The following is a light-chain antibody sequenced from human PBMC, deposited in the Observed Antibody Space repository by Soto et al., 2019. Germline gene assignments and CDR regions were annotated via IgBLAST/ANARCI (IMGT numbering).Light chain of an antibody. CDR3: QQANRSPLT. Sequence: DIQMTQSPSSVSASVGDRVTITCRASQGISSLLAWYQQKPGKAPNLLIHTASTLQSGVPSRFSGSGSGTDFPLTISLLHDEDFATYYCQQANRSPLTFGGGTKVEIK. CDR1: QGISSL. CDR2: TAS. J-gene: IGKJ4*01. V-gene: IGKV1-12*01.